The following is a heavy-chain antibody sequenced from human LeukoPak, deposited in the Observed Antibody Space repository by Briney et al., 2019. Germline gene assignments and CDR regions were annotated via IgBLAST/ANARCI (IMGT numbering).Heavy chain of an antibody. CDR1: GFTFSSYA. CDR2: ISGSGGST. CDR3: AKDLYGGASRSYYFDY. Sequence: PGGSLRLSCAASGFTFSSYAMSWVRQAPGKGLEWVSAISGSGGSTYYADSVKGRFTISRDNSKNTLYLQMNSPRAEDTAVYYCAKDLYGGASRSYYFDYWGQGTLVTVSS. J-gene: IGHJ4*02. D-gene: IGHD3-16*01. V-gene: IGHV3-23*01.